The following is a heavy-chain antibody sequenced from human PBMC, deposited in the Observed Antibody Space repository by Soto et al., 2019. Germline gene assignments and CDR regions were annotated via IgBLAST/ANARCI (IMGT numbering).Heavy chain of an antibody. CDR3: ARALTTADY. V-gene: IGHV4-34*01. J-gene: IGHJ4*02. CDR2: INHSGST. D-gene: IGHD4-17*01. CDR1: GGSFSGYY. Sequence: SETLSLTCAVYGGSFSGYYWSGIRQPPGKGLEWIGEINHSGSTNYNPSLKSRVTISVDTSKNQFSLKLSSVTAADTAVYYCARALTTADYWGQGTLVTVSS.